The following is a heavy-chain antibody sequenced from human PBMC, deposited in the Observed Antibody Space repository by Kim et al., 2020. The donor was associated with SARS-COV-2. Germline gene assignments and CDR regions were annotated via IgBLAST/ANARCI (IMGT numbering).Heavy chain of an antibody. D-gene: IGHD6-13*01. V-gene: IGHV7-4-1*02. J-gene: IGHJ2*01. CDR1: GYTFTSYA. CDR3: ARDGGSGIAAAATLGYFDL. Sequence: ASVKVSCKASGYTFTSYAMNWVRQAPGQGLEWMGWINTNTGNPTYAQGFTGRFVFSLDTSVSTAYLQISSLKAEDTAVYYCARDGGSGIAAAATLGYFDLWGRGTLVTVSS. CDR2: INTNTGNP.